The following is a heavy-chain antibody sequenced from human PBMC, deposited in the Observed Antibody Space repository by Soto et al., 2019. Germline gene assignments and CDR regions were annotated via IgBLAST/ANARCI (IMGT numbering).Heavy chain of an antibody. CDR2: IIPIFGTA. J-gene: IGHJ6*02. CDR1: GGTFSSYA. V-gene: IGHV1-69*13. D-gene: IGHD1-7*01. Sequence: ASVKVSCKASGGTFSSYAISWVRQAPGQGLEWMGGIIPIFGTANYAQKFQGRVTITADESTSTAYMELSSLRSEDTAVYYCARALAGSGTTSRVYYYYYGMDVWGQGPRSPSP. CDR3: ARALAGSGTTSRVYYYYYGMDV.